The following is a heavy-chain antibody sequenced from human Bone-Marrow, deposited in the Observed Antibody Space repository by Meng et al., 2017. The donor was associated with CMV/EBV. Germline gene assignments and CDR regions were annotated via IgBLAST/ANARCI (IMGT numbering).Heavy chain of an antibody. CDR2: IYHSGST. D-gene: IGHD5-12*01. V-gene: IGHV4-38-2*02. CDR1: GYSISSGYY. Sequence: QTLSLTCTVSGYSISSGYYWGWIRQPPGKGLEWIGSIYHSGSTYYNPSLKSRVTISVDTSKNQFSLKLSSVTAADTAVYYCARDFSGYDSCWGQGTLVTVSS. J-gene: IGHJ4*02. CDR3: ARDFSGYDSC.